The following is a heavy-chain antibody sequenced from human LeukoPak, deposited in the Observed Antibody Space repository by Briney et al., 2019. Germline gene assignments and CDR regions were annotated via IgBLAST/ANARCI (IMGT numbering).Heavy chain of an antibody. Sequence: SETLSLTCTVSGGSISSSSYYWGWIRQPPGKGLEWIGSIYYSGSTYYNPSLKSRVTISVDTFKNQFSLKLRSVTAADTAVYYCARRLTEYCTKGVCYWFDYWGRGTLDTVS. V-gene: IGHV4-39*01. J-gene: IGHJ4*02. CDR1: GGSISSSSYY. CDR2: IYYSGST. CDR3: ARRLTEYCTKGVCYWFDY. D-gene: IGHD2-8*01.